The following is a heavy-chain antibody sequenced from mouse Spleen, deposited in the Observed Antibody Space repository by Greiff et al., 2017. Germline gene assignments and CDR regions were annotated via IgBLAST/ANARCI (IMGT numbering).Heavy chain of an antibody. CDR2: INPNYGTT. V-gene: IGHV1-39*01. J-gene: IGHJ3*01. Sequence: EVKLMESGPELVKPGASVKISCKASGYSFTDYNMNWVKQSNGKSLEWIGVINPNYGTTSYNQKFKGKATLTVDQSSSTAYMQLNSLTSEDSAVYYCAREVTMERGAWFAYWGQGTLVTVSA. CDR1: GYSFTDYN. D-gene: IGHD2-2*01. CDR3: AREVTMERGAWFAY.